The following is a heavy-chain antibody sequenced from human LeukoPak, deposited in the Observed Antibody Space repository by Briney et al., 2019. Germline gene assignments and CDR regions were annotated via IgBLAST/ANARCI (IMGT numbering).Heavy chain of an antibody. CDR2: MRRDGNEI. V-gene: IGHV3-7*01. CDR3: ARVYAYDYVWGSYRPHHYFDY. J-gene: IGHJ4*02. CDR1: GFTFSTYW. D-gene: IGHD3-16*02. Sequence: GGSLRLSCSASGFTFSTYWMSWVRQAPGKGLEWVANMRRDGNEIYYLDSVRGRFTISRDNAKNSLYLQMNSLRAEDTAVYYCARVYAYDYVWGSYRPHHYFDYWGQGTLVTVSS.